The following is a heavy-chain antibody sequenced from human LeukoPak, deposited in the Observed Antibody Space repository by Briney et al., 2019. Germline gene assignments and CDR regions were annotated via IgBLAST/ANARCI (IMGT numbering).Heavy chain of an antibody. CDR2: IKQDGSEK. J-gene: IGHJ4*02. V-gene: IGHV3-7*01. CDR3: AREGMNYDSSGYHDY. CDR1: GFTFSSYW. D-gene: IGHD3-22*01. Sequence: PGGSLRLSCAASGFTFSSYWMSWVRQAPGKGLEWVANIKQDGSEKYYVDPVKGRFTISRDNAKNSLYLQMNSLRAEDTAVYYCAREGMNYDSSGYHDYWGQGTLVTVSS.